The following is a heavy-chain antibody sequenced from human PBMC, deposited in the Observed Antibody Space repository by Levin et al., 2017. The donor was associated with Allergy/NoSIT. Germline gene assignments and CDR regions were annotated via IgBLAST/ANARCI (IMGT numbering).Heavy chain of an antibody. Sequence: PGGSLRLSCAVSGFTFSSYDMHWVRQVTGKGLEWVSTIGTAGDTYYPGSVKGRFTISREKAKKSLYLQMNNLRAGDTAVYYCVRSAIGDWYFDFWGRGTLVTVSS. V-gene: IGHV3-13*01. CDR3: VRSAIGDWYFDF. CDR1: GFTFSSYD. J-gene: IGHJ2*01. CDR2: IGTAGDT. D-gene: IGHD2-21*01.